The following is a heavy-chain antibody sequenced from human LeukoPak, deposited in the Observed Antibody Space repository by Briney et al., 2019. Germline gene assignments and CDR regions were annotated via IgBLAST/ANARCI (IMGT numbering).Heavy chain of an antibody. V-gene: IGHV3-21*01. Sequence: PGGSLRLSCAASGFTFNNYAMSWVRQAPGKGLEWVSSISSSSSYIYYADSVKGRFTISRDNAKNSLYLQMNSLRAEDTAVYYCARDLAVPENAFDIWGQGTMVTVSS. D-gene: IGHD1-14*01. J-gene: IGHJ3*02. CDR3: ARDLAVPENAFDI. CDR2: ISSSSSYI. CDR1: GFTFNNYA.